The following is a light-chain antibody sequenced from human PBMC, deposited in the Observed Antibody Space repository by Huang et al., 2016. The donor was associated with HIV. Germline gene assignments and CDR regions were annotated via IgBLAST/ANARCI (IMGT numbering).Light chain of an antibody. Sequence: DIQMTQSPSAMSASVGDRVTITCRASQGINNYLSWFQQKPGKVPKRLIFAASNLQSGVPSRVSGSGSGTEFTLTISSLQPEDFATYYCLQYDSYPFIFGQGTKLEIK. CDR3: LQYDSYPFI. CDR2: AAS. CDR1: QGINNY. V-gene: IGKV1-17*03. J-gene: IGKJ2*01.